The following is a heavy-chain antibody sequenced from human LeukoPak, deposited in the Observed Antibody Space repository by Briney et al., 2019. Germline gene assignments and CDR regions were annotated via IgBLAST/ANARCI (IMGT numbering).Heavy chain of an antibody. J-gene: IGHJ4*02. CDR3: AREGGRGIDY. Sequence: SETLSLTCTVSGGSISSHYWSWIRQPPGKGLEWIGYIYYSGSTNYNPSLMSRVTISVDTSKNQFSLKLSFVTAADTAVYYCAREGGRGIDYWGQGTLVTVSS. V-gene: IGHV4-59*11. CDR1: GGSISSHY. CDR2: IYYSGST. D-gene: IGHD3-16*01.